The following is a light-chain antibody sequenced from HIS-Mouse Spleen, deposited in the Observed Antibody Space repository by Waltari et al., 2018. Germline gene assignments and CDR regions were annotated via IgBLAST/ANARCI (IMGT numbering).Light chain of an antibody. CDR2: EVS. J-gene: IGLJ3*02. CDR3: SSYTSSSTWV. V-gene: IGLV2-14*01. Sequence: GSPGQSITISCTGTSSDVGGYNYVSWYQQHPGKAPKLMIYEVSNRPSGVSNRFSGPKSGNTASLTISGLQAEDEADYYCSSYTSSSTWVFGGGTKLTVL. CDR1: SSDVGGYNY.